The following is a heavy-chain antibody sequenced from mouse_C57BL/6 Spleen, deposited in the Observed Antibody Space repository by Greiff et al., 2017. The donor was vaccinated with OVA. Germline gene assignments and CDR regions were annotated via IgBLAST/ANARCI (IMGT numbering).Heavy chain of an antibody. V-gene: IGHV1-82*01. J-gene: IGHJ4*01. Sequence: QVQLKQSGPELVKPGASVKISCKASGYAFSSSWMNWVKQRPGKGLEWIGRIYPGDGDTNYNGKFKGKATLTADKSSSTAYMQLSSLTSEDSAVYFCARWGNPAMDYWGQGTSVTVSS. CDR2: IYPGDGDT. CDR3: ARWGNPAMDY. CDR1: GYAFSSSW.